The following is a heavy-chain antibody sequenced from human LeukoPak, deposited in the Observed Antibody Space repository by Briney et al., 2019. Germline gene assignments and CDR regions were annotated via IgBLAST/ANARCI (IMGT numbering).Heavy chain of an antibody. CDR1: GFTFSTYS. CDR2: ISGSSSFI. Sequence: PGGSLRLSCAASGFTFSTYSMNWVRQAPGKGLEWVSSISGSSSFIYYADSVKGRFTISRDNAKNSLYLQMNSLQTEDTAVYYCTTERSCGGRSCSFYWGQGTLVTVSS. D-gene: IGHD2-15*01. V-gene: IGHV3-21*03. J-gene: IGHJ4*02. CDR3: TTERSCGGRSCSFY.